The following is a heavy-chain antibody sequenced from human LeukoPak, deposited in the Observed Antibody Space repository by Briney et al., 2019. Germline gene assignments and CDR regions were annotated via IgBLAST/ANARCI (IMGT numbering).Heavy chain of an antibody. Sequence: GGSQRLSCAASGFTFSSYSMNWVRQAPGKGLEWVSYISTSSTIIYYADSVKGRFTISRDNAKSSLYLQMNSLRDEDTAVYYCARDGDAPMTDFDYWGQGTLVTVSS. D-gene: IGHD2-21*02. CDR1: GFTFSSYS. CDR2: ISTSSTII. J-gene: IGHJ4*02. V-gene: IGHV3-48*02. CDR3: ARDGDAPMTDFDY.